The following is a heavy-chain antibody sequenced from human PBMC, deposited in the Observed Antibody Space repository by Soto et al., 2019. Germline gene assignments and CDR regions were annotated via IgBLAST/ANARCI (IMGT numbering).Heavy chain of an antibody. CDR1: GYTFTSYD. CDR2: MNPNSGNT. Sequence: ASVKVSCKASGYTFTSYDINWVRQATGQGLEWMGWMNPNSGNTGYAQKFQGRVTMTRNTSISTAYMELSSLRSEDTAVYYCARVSAQCGGSCYVPDYYYYMDVWGKGTTVTVSS. J-gene: IGHJ6*03. V-gene: IGHV1-8*01. D-gene: IGHD2-15*01. CDR3: ARVSAQCGGSCYVPDYYYYMDV.